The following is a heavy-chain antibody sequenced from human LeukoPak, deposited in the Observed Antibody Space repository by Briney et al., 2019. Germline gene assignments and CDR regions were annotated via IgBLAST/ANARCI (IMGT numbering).Heavy chain of an antibody. CDR2: IWYDGSNK. V-gene: IGHV3-33*01. CDR1: GFIFSSYG. CDR3: ARGPVVPAAKRRNWFDP. D-gene: IGHD2-2*01. Sequence: AGGSLRLSCAASGFIFSSYGMHWVRQAPGKGLEWVAVIWYDGSNKYYADSVKGRFTISRDNSKNTLYLQMNSLRAEDTAVYYCARGPVVPAAKRRNWFDPWGQGTLVTVSS. J-gene: IGHJ5*02.